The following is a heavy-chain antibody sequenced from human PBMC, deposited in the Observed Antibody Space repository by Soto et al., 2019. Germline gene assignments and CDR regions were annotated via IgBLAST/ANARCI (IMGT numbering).Heavy chain of an antibody. CDR1: GVSISSSSYY. CDR2: IYYSGST. Sequence: SETLSLTCPLSGVSISSSSYYWGWFRQPPGKGVEWIGSIYYSGSTYYNPSLKSRVTISVDTSKNQFSLKLSSVTAADTAVYYCARSPPQIVATIVWFDPWGQGTLVTVSS. J-gene: IGHJ5*02. CDR3: ARSPPQIVATIVWFDP. V-gene: IGHV4-39*01. D-gene: IGHD5-12*01.